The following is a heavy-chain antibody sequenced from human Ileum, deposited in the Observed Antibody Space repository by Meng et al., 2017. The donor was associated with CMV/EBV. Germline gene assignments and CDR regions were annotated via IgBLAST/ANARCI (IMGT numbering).Heavy chain of an antibody. CDR1: GGSISSSSYY. J-gene: IGHJ4*02. CDR2: IYYSGST. V-gene: IGHV4-39*02. D-gene: IGHD6-19*01. Sequence: SETLSLTCTVSGGSISSSSYYWGWIRQPPGKGLEWIGSIYYSGSTYYNSSLKSRVTISVDTSKNQFSLKLSSVTAADTAVYYCARDNSGWVNHFDYWGQGNLV. CDR3: ARDNSGWVNHFDY.